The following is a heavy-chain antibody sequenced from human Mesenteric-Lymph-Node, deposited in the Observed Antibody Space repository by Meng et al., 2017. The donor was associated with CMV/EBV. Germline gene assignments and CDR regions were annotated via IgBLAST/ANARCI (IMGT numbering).Heavy chain of an antibody. V-gene: IGHV1-8*01. Sequence: ASVKVSCKASGYTFTSYDINWVRQAPGQGLEWMGWINPNSGNTGYAQKFQGRVTMTRNTSISTAYMELSSLRSEDTAVYYCARAHRYCSSTSCSDIPEYFQHWGQGTQVTVSS. J-gene: IGHJ1*01. CDR1: GYTFTSYD. D-gene: IGHD2-2*01. CDR3: ARAHRYCSSTSCSDIPEYFQH. CDR2: INPNSGNT.